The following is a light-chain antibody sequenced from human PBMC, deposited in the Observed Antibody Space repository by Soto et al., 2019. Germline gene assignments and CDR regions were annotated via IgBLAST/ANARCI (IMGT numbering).Light chain of an antibody. CDR2: GAS. CDR3: QQYKEWRT. V-gene: IGKV3-15*01. J-gene: IGKJ1*01. CDR1: QTIGSK. Sequence: VMTQSPATLSVSPGERVTLSCRASQTIGSKLAWYQQRPGQAPRLLIYGASIRATGIPARFSGSGSGTEFTLTISGLQSEDFGVYYCQQYKEWRTFGQGTNVEI.